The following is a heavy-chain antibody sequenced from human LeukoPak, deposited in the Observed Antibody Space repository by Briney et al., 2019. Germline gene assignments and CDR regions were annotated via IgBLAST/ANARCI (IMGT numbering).Heavy chain of an antibody. J-gene: IGHJ5*02. CDR1: GFTVSNNY. V-gene: IGHV3-53*01. CDR3: ARVVTANINRFDP. Sequence: GGSLRLSCAASGFTVSNNYMSWVRQAPGKGLEWVSAIYSGGSTYYADSVKGRFTISRDNSQNTLYLQMNSLRAEDTAVYYCARVVTANINRFDPWGQGTLVTVSS. CDR2: IYSGGST. D-gene: IGHD2-21*02.